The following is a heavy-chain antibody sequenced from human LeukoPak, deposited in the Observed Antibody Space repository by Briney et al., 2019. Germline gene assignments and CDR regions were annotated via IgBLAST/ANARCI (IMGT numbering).Heavy chain of an antibody. J-gene: IGHJ6*03. D-gene: IGHD6-13*01. Sequence: GGSLRLSCAASGFTFSSYSMNWVRQAPGKGLEWVSSISSSSSYIYYADSVKGRFTISRDNAKNSLYLQMNSLRAEDTAVYYCARCGRSSSWEGFYYMDVWGKGTTVTVSS. CDR3: ARCGRSSSWEGFYYMDV. CDR1: GFTFSSYS. CDR2: ISSSSSYI. V-gene: IGHV3-21*01.